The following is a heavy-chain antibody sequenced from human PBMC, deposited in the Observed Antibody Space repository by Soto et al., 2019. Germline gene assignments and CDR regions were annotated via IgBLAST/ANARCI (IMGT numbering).Heavy chain of an antibody. CDR3: ARGPLLWGDV. CDR2: INAGNGNT. CDR1: GYTFTNYA. Sequence: ASVTVSCQASGYTFTNYAMHWVRQAPGQRLEWMGWINAGNGNTKYSQKFQGRVTITRDTSASTAYMELSSLRSEDTAVYYCARGPLLWGDVWGQGTTVTVSS. V-gene: IGHV1-3*01. J-gene: IGHJ6*02. D-gene: IGHD3-10*01.